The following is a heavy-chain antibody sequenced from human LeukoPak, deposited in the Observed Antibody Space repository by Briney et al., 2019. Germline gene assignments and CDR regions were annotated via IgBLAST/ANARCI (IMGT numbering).Heavy chain of an antibody. Sequence: PGGSLRLSCAASGFTFSSYAMSWVRQAPGKGLEWVSAISGSGGGTYYADSVKGRFTISRDNSKNTLYLQMNSLRAEDTAVYYCAKSGQWLVQFSWFDPWGQGTLVTVSS. D-gene: IGHD6-19*01. J-gene: IGHJ5*02. CDR2: ISGSGGGT. V-gene: IGHV3-23*01. CDR1: GFTFSSYA. CDR3: AKSGQWLVQFSWFDP.